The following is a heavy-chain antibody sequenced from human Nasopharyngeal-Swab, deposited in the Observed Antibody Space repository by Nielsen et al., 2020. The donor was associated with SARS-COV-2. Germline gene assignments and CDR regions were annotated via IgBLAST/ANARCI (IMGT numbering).Heavy chain of an antibody. D-gene: IGHD6-19*01. V-gene: IGHV1-24*01. CDR2: FDPEDGET. CDR1: GYTLTELS. J-gene: IGHJ6*03. CDR3: ARGGWKRYYYYYYMDV. Sequence: ASVKVSCKVSGYTLTELSMHWVRQAPGKGLEWMGGFDPEDGETIYAQKFQGRVTITADESTSTAYMELSSLRSEDTAVYYCARGGWKRYYYYYYMDVWGKGTTVTVSS.